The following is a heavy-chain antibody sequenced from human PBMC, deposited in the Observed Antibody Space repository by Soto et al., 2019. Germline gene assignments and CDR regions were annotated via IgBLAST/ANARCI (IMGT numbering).Heavy chain of an antibody. CDR2: TYYRSKWYN. D-gene: IGHD3-10*01. J-gene: IGHJ3*02. CDR3: ARDPPVFGDRGADAFDI. V-gene: IGHV6-1*01. Sequence: KQSQTLSLTCAISGDSVSSNSAAWNWIRQSPSRGLEWLGRTYYRSKWYNDYAVSVKSRITINPDTSKNQFSLQLNSVTPEDTAVYYCARDPPVFGDRGADAFDIWGQGTMVTVSS. CDR1: GDSVSSNSAA.